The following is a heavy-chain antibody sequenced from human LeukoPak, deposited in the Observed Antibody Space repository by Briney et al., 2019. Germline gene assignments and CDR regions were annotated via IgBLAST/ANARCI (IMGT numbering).Heavy chain of an antibody. Sequence: GGSLRLSCAASGFTFDDYAMHWVRQAPGKGLEWVSLISGDGGSTYYADSVKGRFTISRDNSKNSLYLQMNSLRAEDTAVYYCASLFSYGTYYYYGMDVWGQGTTVTVSS. D-gene: IGHD5-18*01. J-gene: IGHJ6*02. V-gene: IGHV3-43*02. CDR2: ISGDGGST. CDR3: ASLFSYGTYYYYGMDV. CDR1: GFTFDDYA.